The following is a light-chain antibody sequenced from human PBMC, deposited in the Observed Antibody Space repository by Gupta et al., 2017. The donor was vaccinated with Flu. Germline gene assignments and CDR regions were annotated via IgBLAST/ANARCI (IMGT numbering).Light chain of an antibody. CDR3: QQRRA. CDR2: DAS. Sequence: EIVLTQSPATLSLSPGERATLSCRASQSVSSYLAWYQQKPGQAPRLLIYDASNRATGIPARFSGSGSGTDFTRTISSLEPEDFAVYDCQQRRAFGQGTKVEIK. CDR1: QSVSSY. V-gene: IGKV3-11*01. J-gene: IGKJ1*01.